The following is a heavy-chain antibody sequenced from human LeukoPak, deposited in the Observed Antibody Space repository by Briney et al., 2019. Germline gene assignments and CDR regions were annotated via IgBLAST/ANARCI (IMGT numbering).Heavy chain of an antibody. J-gene: IGHJ4*02. CDR3: ARGLRYYDSSGYSRSYGY. CDR2: INHSGST. D-gene: IGHD3-22*01. Sequence: PSETLSLTCAVYGGSFSGYYWSWIRQPPGKGLEWIGEINHSGSTHYNPSLKSRVTISVDTSKNQFSLKLSSVTAADTAVYYCARGLRYYDSSGYSRSYGYWGQGTLVTVSS. CDR1: GGSFSGYY. V-gene: IGHV4-34*01.